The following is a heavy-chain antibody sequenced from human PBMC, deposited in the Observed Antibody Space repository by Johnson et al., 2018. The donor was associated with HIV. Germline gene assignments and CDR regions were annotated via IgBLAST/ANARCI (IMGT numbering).Heavy chain of an antibody. CDR2: VNSDGSST. J-gene: IGHJ3*02. V-gene: IGHV3-74*02. Sequence: VQLVESGGGLVKPGGSLRLSCAASGFTFSSYAMHWVRQAPGKGLVWVSRVNSDGSSTSYADSVKGRFTISRDNAKNTLYLQMNSLRAEDTAVYYCARGGARPYDAFDIWGQGTMVTVSS. CDR3: ARGGARPYDAFDI. CDR1: GFTFSSYA. D-gene: IGHD3-16*01.